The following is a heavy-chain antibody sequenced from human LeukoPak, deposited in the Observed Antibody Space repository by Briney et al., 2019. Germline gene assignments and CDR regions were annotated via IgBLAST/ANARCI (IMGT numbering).Heavy chain of an antibody. Sequence: ASVKVSCKASGFTLSTYAIHWVRQAPGQGLEWMGWINVGNGNVKYSQKFQGRVTITRDTSASTVYMELSRLRPEDTAIYYCARGHMVTTWKDFDYWGQGTLVPLSS. D-gene: IGHD4-17*01. CDR1: GFTLSTYA. J-gene: IGHJ4*02. CDR2: INVGNGNV. V-gene: IGHV1-3*01. CDR3: ARGHMVTTWKDFDY.